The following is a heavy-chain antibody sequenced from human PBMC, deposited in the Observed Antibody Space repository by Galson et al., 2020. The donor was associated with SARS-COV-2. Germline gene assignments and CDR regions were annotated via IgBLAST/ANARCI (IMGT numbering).Heavy chain of an antibody. Sequence: SETLSLTCAVYGGSFSGYYWSWIRQPPGKGLEWIGEINHSGSTNYNPSLKSRVTISVDTSKNQFSLKLSSVTAADTAVYYCARGGGRRDDSHDRELGAVRSYWFGPWGQGTLVSVSS. J-gene: IGHJ5*02. D-gene: IGHD7-27*01. CDR1: GGSFSGYY. CDR2: INHSGST. CDR3: ARGGGRRDDSHDRELGAVRSYWFGP. V-gene: IGHV4-34*01.